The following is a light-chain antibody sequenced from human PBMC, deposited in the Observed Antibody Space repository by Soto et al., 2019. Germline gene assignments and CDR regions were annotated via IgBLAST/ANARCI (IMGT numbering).Light chain of an antibody. CDR3: CSYAGTSTFV. V-gene: IGLV2-23*01. CDR1: SNDVGHYDL. J-gene: IGLJ1*01. Sequence: QSVLTQPASVSGSPGQSITISCTGTSNDVGHYDLVSWYQHHLGKAPQVIIYQGTKRPSGVSDRFSGSRSGNTASLTISGLQTEDEADYYCCSYAGTSTFVFGVGTKVTVL. CDR2: QGT.